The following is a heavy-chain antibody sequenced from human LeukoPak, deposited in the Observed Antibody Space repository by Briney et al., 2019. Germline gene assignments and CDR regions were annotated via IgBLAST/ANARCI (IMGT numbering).Heavy chain of an antibody. CDR1: GFTFSSYS. Sequence: GGSLRLSCAASGFTFSSYSMNWVRQAPGKGLEWVSYISSSSSTIYYADSVKGRSTISRDNAKNSLYLQMNSLRAEDTAVYYCARDEVGGYSYGYNWFDPWGQGTLVTVSS. CDR2: ISSSSSTI. CDR3: ARDEVGGYSYGYNWFDP. D-gene: IGHD5-18*01. V-gene: IGHV3-48*01. J-gene: IGHJ5*02.